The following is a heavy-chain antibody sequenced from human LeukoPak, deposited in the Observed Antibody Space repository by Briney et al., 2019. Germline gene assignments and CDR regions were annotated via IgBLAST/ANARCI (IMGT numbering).Heavy chain of an antibody. CDR3: ARDLGGYDKRTNWFDP. V-gene: IGHV4-4*07. D-gene: IGHD5-12*01. J-gene: IGHJ5*02. CDR2: IYTSGST. CDR1: GGSISSYY. Sequence: SETLSLTCTVSGGSISSYYWSWIWQPAGKGLEWIGRIYTSGSTNYNPSLKSRVTMSVDTSKNQFSLKLSSVTAADTAVYYCARDLGGYDKRTNWFDPWGQGTLVTVSS.